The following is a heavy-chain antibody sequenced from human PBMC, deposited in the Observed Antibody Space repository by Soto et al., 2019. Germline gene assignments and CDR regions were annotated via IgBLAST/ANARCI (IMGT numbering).Heavy chain of an antibody. D-gene: IGHD2-15*01. CDR3: ARDRDIVVVVAPFLNYGMDV. V-gene: IGHV3-48*03. J-gene: IGHJ6*02. Sequence: DSVKGRFTISRDNAKNSLYLQMNSLRAEDTAVYYCARDRDIVVVVAPFLNYGMDVWGQGTTVTVSS.